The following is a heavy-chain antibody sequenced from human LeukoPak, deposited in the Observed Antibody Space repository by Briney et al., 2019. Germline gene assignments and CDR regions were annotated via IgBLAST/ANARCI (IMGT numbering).Heavy chain of an antibody. CDR2: INPNSGGT. CDR3: ARGSPLLWFGELNY. J-gene: IGHJ4*02. V-gene: IGHV1-2*02. D-gene: IGHD3-10*01. CDR1: GYTFTGYY. Sequence: VSVKVSCKASGYTFTGYYMHWVRQAPGQGLEWMGWINPNSGGTNYAQKFQGRVTMTRDTSISTAYMELSRLRSDDTAVYYCARGSPLLWFGELNYWGQGTLVTVSS.